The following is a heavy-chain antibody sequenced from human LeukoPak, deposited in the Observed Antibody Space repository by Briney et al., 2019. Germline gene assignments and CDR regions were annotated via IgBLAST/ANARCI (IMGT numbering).Heavy chain of an antibody. Sequence: SETLSLTCAVSGGSISSSSYYWGWIRQPPGKGLEWIGRIYYSGSTYYNPSLKSRVTISVDTSKNQFSLKLSSVPAADTAVYYCASPGSYGSRWAYYFDYWGQGTLVTVSS. CDR2: IYYSGST. CDR3: ASPGSYGSRWAYYFDY. D-gene: IGHD6-13*01. CDR1: GGSISSSSYY. J-gene: IGHJ4*02. V-gene: IGHV4-39*01.